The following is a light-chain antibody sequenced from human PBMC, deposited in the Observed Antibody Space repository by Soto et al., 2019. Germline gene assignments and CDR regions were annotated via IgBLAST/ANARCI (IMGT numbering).Light chain of an antibody. V-gene: IGKV3-20*01. J-gene: IGKJ4*01. CDR2: GAS. Sequence: EIVLTQSPGTLSLSPGERATLSCRASQSVSSSYLAWYQQKPGQAPRLLIYGASSKPTGIPDRFSGSGSGTDFTLTISSLEPEDFAVYYCHQYGSSPFTFGGGTKVEIK. CDR1: QSVSSSY. CDR3: HQYGSSPFT.